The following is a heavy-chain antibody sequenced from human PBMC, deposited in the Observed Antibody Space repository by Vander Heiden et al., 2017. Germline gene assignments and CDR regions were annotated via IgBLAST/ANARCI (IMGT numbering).Heavy chain of an antibody. D-gene: IGHD1-26*01. Sequence: QVQLQESGPGLVKPSETLSLTCTVSGGSISGYYWSWIRQPPGKGLEWIRYIYYSGSTNYNPSLKSRVTISVDTSKNQFSLKLSSVTAADTAVYYCARGSGADWYFDLWGRGTLVTVSS. J-gene: IGHJ2*01. V-gene: IGHV4-59*01. CDR3: ARGSGADWYFDL. CDR2: IYYSGST. CDR1: GGSISGYY.